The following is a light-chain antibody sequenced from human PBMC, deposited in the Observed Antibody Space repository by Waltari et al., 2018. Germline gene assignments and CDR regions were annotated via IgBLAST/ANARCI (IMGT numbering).Light chain of an antibody. CDR1: NSDVGSYNY. Sequence: QSALTQPASVSGSPGQSITISCTGTNSDVGSYNYVSWYQQHPGKAPKLMIYEVTNWPSGLSNRFSGSKSGNTASLTITELQAEDEADYYCSSYAGNDLVIFGGGTKLTVL. CDR2: EVT. V-gene: IGLV2-14*01. J-gene: IGLJ2*01. CDR3: SSYAGNDLVI.